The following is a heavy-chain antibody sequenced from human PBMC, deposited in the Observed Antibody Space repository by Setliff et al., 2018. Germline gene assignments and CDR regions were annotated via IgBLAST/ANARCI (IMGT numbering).Heavy chain of an antibody. CDR1: GGSISSYY. Sequence: LSLTCTVSGGSISSYYWSWIRQPAGKGLEWIRRIYTSGSTNYNPSLKSRVTMSVDTSKNQFSLKLSSVTAADTAVYYCARDRRGYSYGSLGYYYYYMDVWGKGTTVTVSS. J-gene: IGHJ6*03. CDR3: ARDRRGYSYGSLGYYYYYMDV. CDR2: IYTSGST. D-gene: IGHD5-18*01. V-gene: IGHV4-4*07.